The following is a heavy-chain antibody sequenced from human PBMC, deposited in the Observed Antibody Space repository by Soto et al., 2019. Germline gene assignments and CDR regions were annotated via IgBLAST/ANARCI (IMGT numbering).Heavy chain of an antibody. V-gene: IGHV3-23*01. Sequence: AGGSLRLSCAASGFTFSSYAMSWVRQAPGKGLEWVSAISGSGGSTYYADSVKGRFTISRDNSKNTLYLQMNSLRAEDTAVYYCAKPGIAVAGTFSWFDPWGHGTLVTVSS. CDR1: GFTFSSYA. CDR2: ISGSGGST. J-gene: IGHJ5*02. CDR3: AKPGIAVAGTFSWFDP. D-gene: IGHD6-19*01.